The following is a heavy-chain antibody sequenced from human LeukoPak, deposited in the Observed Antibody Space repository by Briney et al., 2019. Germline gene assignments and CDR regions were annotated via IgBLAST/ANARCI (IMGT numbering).Heavy chain of an antibody. CDR3: ARDQGAWGYGYNFDY. D-gene: IGHD3-16*01. Sequence: GRSLRLSCAASGFTFSSYGMHWVRPAPGKGLEWEADISYDGSNKYYADSVKGRFTISRDNSKNTLHLQMISLRAEDTAVYYCARDQGAWGYGYNFDYWGQGTLVTVSS. CDR2: ISYDGSNK. J-gene: IGHJ4*02. CDR1: GFTFSSYG. V-gene: IGHV3-30*03.